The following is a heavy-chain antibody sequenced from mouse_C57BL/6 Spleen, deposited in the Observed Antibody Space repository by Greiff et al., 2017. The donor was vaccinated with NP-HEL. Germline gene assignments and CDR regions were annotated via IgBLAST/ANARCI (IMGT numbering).Heavy chain of an antibody. CDR2: IYPRSGNT. CDR3: ARPTVVSFDY. CDR1: GYTFTSYG. J-gene: IGHJ2*01. D-gene: IGHD1-1*01. Sequence: VKLVESGAELARPGASVKLSCKASGYTFTSYGISWVKQRTGQGLEWIGEIYPRSGNTYYNEKFKGKATLTADKSSSTAYMELRSLTSEDSAVYFCARPTVVSFDYWGQGTTLTVSS. V-gene: IGHV1-81*01.